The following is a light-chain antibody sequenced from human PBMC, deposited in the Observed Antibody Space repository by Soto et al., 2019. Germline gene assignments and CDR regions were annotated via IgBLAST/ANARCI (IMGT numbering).Light chain of an antibody. J-gene: IGKJ1*01. Sequence: EIMLAQSTVTMSCAAEERGYLYWXXSQSLTSTYLAWYQQKPGQAPTLLIYGAASRATGVPHRFTGSGSGTDFTLTISRLEPEDYAVSYCQQYGTSPWTFGQGTKVDIK. CDR3: QQYGTSPWT. CDR1: QSLTSTY. V-gene: IGKV3-20*01. CDR2: GAA.